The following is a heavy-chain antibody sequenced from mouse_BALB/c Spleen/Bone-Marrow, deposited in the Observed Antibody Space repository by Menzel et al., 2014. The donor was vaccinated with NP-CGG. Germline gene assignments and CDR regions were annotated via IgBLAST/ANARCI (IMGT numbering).Heavy chain of an antibody. J-gene: IGHJ4*01. CDR1: GYTFTSYY. V-gene: IGHV1S81*02. CDR3: SRGRRDALDY. CDR2: INPSNGGT. Sequence: LVESGAELVKPGASVKLSCKASGYTFTSYYMYWVKQRPGQGLEWFGEINPSNGGTNFNEKFKNKAALTVDKSSSTAYMQLSSLTSEDSAVYYCSRGRRDALDYWGQGTSVTVS.